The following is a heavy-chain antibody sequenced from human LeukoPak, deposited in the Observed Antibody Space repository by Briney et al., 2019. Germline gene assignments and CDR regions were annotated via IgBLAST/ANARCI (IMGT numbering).Heavy chain of an antibody. V-gene: IGHV3-23*01. J-gene: IGHJ4*02. Sequence: GGSLRLSCAASGLTFSSYAMNWARQAPGKGLEWVSTISYSGGSTYYVDSVKGRFTISRDNSENTLYLQLNSLRAEDTAVYYCAKAASGSYLYYFDYWGQGTLVTVSS. CDR2: ISYSGGST. D-gene: IGHD1-26*01. CDR1: GLTFSSYA. CDR3: AKAASGSYLYYFDY.